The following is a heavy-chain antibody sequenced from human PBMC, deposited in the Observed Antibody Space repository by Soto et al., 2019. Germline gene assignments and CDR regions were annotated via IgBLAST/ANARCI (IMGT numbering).Heavy chain of an antibody. CDR3: ASHNFFCGGDCNSSGMDV. D-gene: IGHD2-21*02. J-gene: IGHJ6*02. V-gene: IGHV5-10-1*01. CDR2: IDPSDSYT. Sequence: ESMKISCQGSGNMFTNYWINWVRQVSGEGLEWLGRIDPSDSYTKYNPSFRGHVTISADKSTSTAYLKCRSMRASDNAVYYCASHNFFCGGDCNSSGMDVWGQGTTVTVSS. CDR1: GNMFTNYW.